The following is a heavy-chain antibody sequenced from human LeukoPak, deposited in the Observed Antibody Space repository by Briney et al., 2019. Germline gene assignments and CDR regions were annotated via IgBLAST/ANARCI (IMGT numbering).Heavy chain of an antibody. D-gene: IGHD2-2*01. CDR1: GFTFAYYD. CDR2: ITLSGGSL. J-gene: IGHJ6*03. Sequence: PGGSLRLSCAASGFTFAYYDMSWVRQAPGKGLEWVTSITLSGGSLFYADSVKGRFIISRDNSKSTVYLQMYSLSAEDTAVYYCAKRGNPAVGHHYLDVWGKGTTVSVSS. CDR3: AKRGNPAVGHHYLDV. V-gene: IGHV3-23*01.